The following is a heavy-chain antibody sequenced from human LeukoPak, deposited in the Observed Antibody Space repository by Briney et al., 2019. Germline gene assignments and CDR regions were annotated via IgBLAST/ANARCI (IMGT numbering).Heavy chain of an antibody. V-gene: IGHV3-21*01. J-gene: IGHJ4*02. CDR3: ARDPRIVVVIASPFDY. CDR1: GFTFSSYS. Sequence: GGSLRLSCAASGFTFSSYSMNWVRQAPGRGLEWASSISSSSSYIYYADSVKGRFTISRDNAKNSLYLQMNSLRAEDTAVYYCARDPRIVVVIASPFDYWGQGTLVTVSS. CDR2: ISSSSSYI. D-gene: IGHD2-21*01.